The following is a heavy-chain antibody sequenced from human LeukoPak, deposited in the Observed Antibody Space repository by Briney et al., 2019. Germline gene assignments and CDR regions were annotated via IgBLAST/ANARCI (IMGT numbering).Heavy chain of an antibody. CDR1: GYTFTGYY. Sequence: ASVKLSCKASGYTFTGYYMHWVRQAPGQGLEWMGWINPNSGGTNYAQKFQGRVTMTRDTSISTAYMELSRLRSDDTAVYYCARDYYCGGDCYAFDYWGQGTLVTVSS. CDR2: INPNSGGT. J-gene: IGHJ4*02. CDR3: ARDYYCGGDCYAFDY. D-gene: IGHD2-21*02. V-gene: IGHV1-2*02.